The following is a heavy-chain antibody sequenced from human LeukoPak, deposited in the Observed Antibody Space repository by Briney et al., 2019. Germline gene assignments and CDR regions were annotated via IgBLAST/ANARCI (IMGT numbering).Heavy chain of an antibody. CDR2: IYYSGST. CDR1: GGSISSYY. Sequence: SETLSLTCTVSGGSISSYYWSWIRQPPGKGLEWIGYIYYSGSTNYNPSLKSRVTISVDTSKNQFSLKLSSVTAADTAVYYCARHVCNRGSCHPGYFDYWGQGTLVTVSS. CDR3: ARHVCNRGSCHPGYFDY. D-gene: IGHD2-15*01. J-gene: IGHJ4*02. V-gene: IGHV4-59*08.